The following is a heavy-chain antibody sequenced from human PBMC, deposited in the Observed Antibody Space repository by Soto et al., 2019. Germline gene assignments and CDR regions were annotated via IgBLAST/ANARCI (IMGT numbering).Heavy chain of an antibody. J-gene: IGHJ4*02. CDR3: ARTPASTVTTPYFDY. CDR2: ISYDGSNK. V-gene: IGHV3-30-3*01. D-gene: IGHD4-17*01. CDR1: GFTFSSYA. Sequence: QVQLVESGGGVVQPGRSLRLSCAASGFTFSSYAMHWVRQAPGKGLEWVAVISYDGSNKYYADSVKGRFTISRDNSKNTLYLQMNSLRAEDTAVYYCARTPASTVTTPYFDYWGQGTLVTVSS.